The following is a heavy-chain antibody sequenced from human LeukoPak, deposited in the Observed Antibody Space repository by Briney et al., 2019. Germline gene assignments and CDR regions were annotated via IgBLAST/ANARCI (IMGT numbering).Heavy chain of an antibody. V-gene: IGHV3-21*04. D-gene: IGHD3-10*01. CDR1: GFTFSSYS. CDR2: ISSSSSYI. J-gene: IGHJ4*02. Sequence: GGSLRLSCAASGFTFSSYSMNWVRQAPGKGLEWVSSISSSSSYIYYADSVKGRFTISRDNAKNSLYLQMNSLRAEDTAVYYCAREAAVLWFGGAYYFDYWGQGTLVTVSS. CDR3: AREAAVLWFGGAYYFDY.